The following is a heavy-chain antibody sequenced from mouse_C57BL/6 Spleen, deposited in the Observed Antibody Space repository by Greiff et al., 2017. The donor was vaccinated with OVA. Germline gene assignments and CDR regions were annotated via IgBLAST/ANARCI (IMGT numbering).Heavy chain of an antibody. V-gene: IGHV1-61*01. J-gene: IGHJ2*01. Sequence: VQLQQPGAELVRPGSSVKLSCKASGYTFTSYWMDWVKQRPGQGLEWIGNIYPSDSETHYNQKFKDKATLTVDKSSSTAYMQLSSLTSEDSAGYYCARGGGGYYFDYWGQGTTLTVSS. CDR1: GYTFTSYW. CDR3: ARGGGGYYFDY. CDR2: IYPSDSET.